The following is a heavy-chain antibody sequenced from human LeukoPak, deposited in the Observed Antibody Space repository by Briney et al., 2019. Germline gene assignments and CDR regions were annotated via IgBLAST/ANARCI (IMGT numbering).Heavy chain of an antibody. J-gene: IGHJ4*02. V-gene: IGHV3-23*01. CDR2: ISGSGGST. Sequence: GSLRLSCAASGFTFSSYAMSWVRQAPGKGLEWVSAISGSGGSTYYADSVKGRFTISRDNSKNSLYLQMNSLRAEDTAVYYCARDPHPYYYDSSGSLDYWGQGTLVTVSS. D-gene: IGHD3-22*01. CDR3: ARDPHPYYYDSSGSLDY. CDR1: GFTFSSYA.